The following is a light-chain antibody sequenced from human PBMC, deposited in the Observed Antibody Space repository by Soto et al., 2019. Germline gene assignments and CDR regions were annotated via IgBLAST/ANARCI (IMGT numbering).Light chain of an antibody. V-gene: IGKV1-39*01. J-gene: IGKJ1*01. CDR1: QSISSY. CDR2: AAS. Sequence: DIQMTQSPSSLSASVGDRVTITCRASQSISSYLNWYQQKPGKAPKLLIYAASSLQSGVPSRFSGSGSGTDFTRTISSLQPEDFATYYCQQSYSTPPVTFGQGTKVEIK. CDR3: QQSYSTPPVT.